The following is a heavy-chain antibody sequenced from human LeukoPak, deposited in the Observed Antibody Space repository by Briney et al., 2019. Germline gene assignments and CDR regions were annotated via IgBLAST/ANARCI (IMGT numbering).Heavy chain of an antibody. J-gene: IGHJ6*02. D-gene: IGHD7-27*01. Sequence: GASVKVSCKASGYTFTGYYMHWVRQAPGQGLEWMGWINPNSGGTNYAQKFQGRVTMTRDMSISTAYMELSRLRSDDTAVYYCARGSNWGAAYYYYYGMDVWGQGTTVTVSS. CDR2: INPNSGGT. V-gene: IGHV1-2*02. CDR3: ARGSNWGAAYYYYYGMDV. CDR1: GYTFTGYY.